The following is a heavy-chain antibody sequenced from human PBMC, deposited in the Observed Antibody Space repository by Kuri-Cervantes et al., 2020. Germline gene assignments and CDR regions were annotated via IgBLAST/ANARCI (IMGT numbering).Heavy chain of an antibody. Sequence: SETLSLTCNVSGGSISSGSYYWGWIRQPPGKGLEWIGTIHYSGTTYYNPSLKSRVTISVDTSKNQFSLKLSSVTAADTAVYYCARLYGSGSYGIDYWGQGTLVTVSS. V-gene: IGHV4-39*07. CDR1: GGSISSGSYY. D-gene: IGHD3-10*01. CDR3: ARLYGSGSYGIDY. CDR2: IHYSGTT. J-gene: IGHJ4*02.